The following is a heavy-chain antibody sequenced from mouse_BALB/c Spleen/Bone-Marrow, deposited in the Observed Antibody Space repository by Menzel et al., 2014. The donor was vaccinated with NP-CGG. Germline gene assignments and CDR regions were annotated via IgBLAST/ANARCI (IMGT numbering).Heavy chain of an antibody. D-gene: IGHD1-1*02. CDR3: ARGGSYPYYAMDY. CDR2: ISSAGSTI. CDR1: GFTFSGLG. V-gene: IGHV5-17*02. Sequence: VQLKEGGGGLVQAGGGREISLAASGFTFSGLGIHWVRQAPEKGGEGGGYISSAGSTIYYADTMKGRFTISRDNPKNTLFLQMTSLRSEDTAMYYCARGGSYPYYAMDYWGQGTSVTVSS. J-gene: IGHJ4*01.